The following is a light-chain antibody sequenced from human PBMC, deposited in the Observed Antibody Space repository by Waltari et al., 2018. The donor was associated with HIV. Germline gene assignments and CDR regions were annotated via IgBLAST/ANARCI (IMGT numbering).Light chain of an antibody. CDR3: AVWDESLDGWL. V-gene: IGLV1-47*01. J-gene: IGLJ3*02. Sequence: QSELTQSPSASGTPGQRITISCSGSSSNIERNYVYWYKQFPGATPKVLIYKDNGRPAGVPDRISGSKSGTSASLLISGLRSDDEADYYWAVWDESLDGWLFGGGDQVDRP. CDR1: SSNIERNY. CDR2: KDN.